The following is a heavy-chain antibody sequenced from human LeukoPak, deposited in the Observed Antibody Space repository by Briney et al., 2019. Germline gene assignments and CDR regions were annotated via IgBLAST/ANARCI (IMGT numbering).Heavy chain of an antibody. J-gene: IGHJ3*02. CDR2: ISSSSSYI. Sequence: GGSLRLSCAASGFTFSSYWMNWVRQAPGKGLEWVSSISSSSSYIYYADSVKGRFTVSRDNARKSLYLQMNSLKTEDTAIYYCARGTPVGVTLISAFDIWGQGTVVTVSS. V-gene: IGHV3-21*01. D-gene: IGHD1-26*01. CDR1: GFTFSSYW. CDR3: ARGTPVGVTLISAFDI.